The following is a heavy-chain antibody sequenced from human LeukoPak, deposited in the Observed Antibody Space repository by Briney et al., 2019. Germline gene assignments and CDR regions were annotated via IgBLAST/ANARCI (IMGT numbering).Heavy chain of an antibody. J-gene: IGHJ6*02. D-gene: IGHD2-15*01. V-gene: IGHV1-46*01. Sequence: ASVRVSCKASGYTFTSYYMHWVRQAPGQGLEWMGIINPSGGSTSYAQKFQGRVTMTRDTSTSTVYMELSSLRSEDTAVYYCARDAVVVVAPGCYGMDVWGQGTTVTVSS. CDR1: GYTFTSYY. CDR3: ARDAVVVVAPGCYGMDV. CDR2: INPSGGST.